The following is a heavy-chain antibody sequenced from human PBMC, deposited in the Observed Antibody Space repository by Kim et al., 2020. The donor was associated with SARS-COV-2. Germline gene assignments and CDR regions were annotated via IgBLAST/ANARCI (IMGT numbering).Heavy chain of an antibody. D-gene: IGHD2-2*02. J-gene: IGHJ4*02. CDR3: ARVSSSYTPGGDYFDY. Sequence: SVKGRVTISRDNAKNSLYLQMNSLRAEDTAVYYCARVSSSYTPGGDYFDYWGQGTLVTVSS. V-gene: IGHV3-11*05.